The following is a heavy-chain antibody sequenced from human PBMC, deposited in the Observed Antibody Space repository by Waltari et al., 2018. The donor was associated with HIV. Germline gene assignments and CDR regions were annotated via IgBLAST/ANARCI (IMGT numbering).Heavy chain of an antibody. CDR1: GCTITELY. CDR2: FDPEDGET. CDR3: ATEKGYYESSGYWGRAFDI. Sequence: QVQLVQSGAEVKKPGASVEVSCKVSGCTITELYMHWVRHAPGSRLEWMGGFDPEDGETIYAQKVQGRVTMTEDTSTDTADMELSSLRSEDTAVYYCATEKGYYESSGYWGRAFDIWGQGTMVTVSS. V-gene: IGHV1-24*01. D-gene: IGHD3-22*01. J-gene: IGHJ3*02.